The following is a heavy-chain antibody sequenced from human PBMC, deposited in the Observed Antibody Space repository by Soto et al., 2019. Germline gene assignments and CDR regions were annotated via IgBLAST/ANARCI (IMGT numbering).Heavy chain of an antibody. CDR3: AKDGCGSGWPQYYYYYRDV. D-gene: IGHD6-19*01. V-gene: IGHV3-23*01. CDR1: GFTFSSYA. J-gene: IGHJ6*03. Sequence: EVQLLESGGGLVQPGGSLTLSCAASGFTFSSYAMSWVRQAPGKGLEWVSAISGSGGSTYYADSVKGRFTISRDNSKNTLYQQRNSRRAEEKAVYYCAKDGCGSGWPQYYYYYRDVWGKGTTVTVSS. CDR2: ISGSGGST.